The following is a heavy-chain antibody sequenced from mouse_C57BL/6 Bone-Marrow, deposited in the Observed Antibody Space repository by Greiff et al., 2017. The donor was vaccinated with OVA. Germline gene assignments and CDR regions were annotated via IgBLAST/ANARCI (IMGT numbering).Heavy chain of an antibody. CDR2: IDPANDNT. CDR3: ARGNFGSSFYAMDY. D-gene: IGHD1-1*01. CDR1: GFNIKNTY. V-gene: IGHV14-3*01. J-gene: IGHJ4*01. Sequence: EVKLLESVAELVRPGASVKLSCTASGFNIKNTYMHWVKQRPEQGLEWIGRIDPANDNTKYAPKFKGTANMNADKSSNTAYLQLCSLSSEYTSVECCARGNFGSSFYAMDYWGQGTSVTVSS.